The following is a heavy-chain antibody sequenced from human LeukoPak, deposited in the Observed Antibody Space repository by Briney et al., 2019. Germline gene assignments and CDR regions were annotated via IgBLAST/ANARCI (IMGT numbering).Heavy chain of an antibody. CDR3: AKVEGSGWYFDY. CDR2: IYSGGST. CDR1: GFAVSSNY. D-gene: IGHD6-19*01. V-gene: IGHV3-53*01. J-gene: IGHJ4*02. Sequence: GGSLRLSCAASGFAVSSNYMSWVRQAPGKGLEWVSVIYSGGSTYYADSVKGRFTISRDNSKNTLYLQMNSLRAEDTAVYYCAKVEGSGWYFDYWGQGTLVTVSS.